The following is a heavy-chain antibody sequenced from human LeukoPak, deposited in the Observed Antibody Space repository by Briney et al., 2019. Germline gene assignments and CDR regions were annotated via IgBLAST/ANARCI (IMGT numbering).Heavy chain of an antibody. J-gene: IGHJ6*03. CDR1: GYTFTSYG. V-gene: IGHV1-2*06. CDR2: INPNSGGT. CDR3: ARQVGAIANYYYYYYMDV. Sequence: ASVKVSCKASGYTFTSYGISWVRQAPGQGLEWMGRINPNSGGTNYAQKFQGRVTMTRDTSISTAYMELSRLRSDDTAVYYCARQVGAIANYYYYYYMDVWGKGTTVTVSS. D-gene: IGHD1-26*01.